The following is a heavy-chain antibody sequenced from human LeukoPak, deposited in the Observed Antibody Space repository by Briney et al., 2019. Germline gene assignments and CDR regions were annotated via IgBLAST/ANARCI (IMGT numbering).Heavy chain of an antibody. D-gene: IGHD4-17*01. Sequence: GGSLRLSCAASGFTFSNYGMHWVRQTPGKGLEWVAVIWYDGGNKYYADSVKGRFTISRDNSKSTLYLQMNSLRAEDTAVYYCAKGFYMTTGTPGDYWGQGTLVTVSS. CDR3: AKGFYMTTGTPGDY. V-gene: IGHV3-33*06. CDR2: IWYDGGNK. CDR1: GFTFSNYG. J-gene: IGHJ4*02.